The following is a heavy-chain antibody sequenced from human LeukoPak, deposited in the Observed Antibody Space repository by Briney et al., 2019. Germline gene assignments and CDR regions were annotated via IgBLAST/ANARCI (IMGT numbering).Heavy chain of an antibody. J-gene: IGHJ4*02. V-gene: IGHV1-2*02. CDR3: ARVGMVRTTHAFFDY. Sequence: GASVKVSCKASGYTFTGYYMHWVRQAPGQGLEWMGWINPNSGGTNYAQKFQGRVTMTRDTSISTAYMELSSLRSDDTAVYYCARVGMVRTTHAFFDYWGQGTLVTVSS. CDR1: GYTFTGYY. CDR2: INPNSGGT. D-gene: IGHD4/OR15-4a*01.